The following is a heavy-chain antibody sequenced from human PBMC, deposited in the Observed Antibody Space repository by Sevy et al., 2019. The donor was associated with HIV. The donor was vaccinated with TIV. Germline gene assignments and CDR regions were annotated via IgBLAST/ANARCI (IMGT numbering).Heavy chain of an antibody. V-gene: IGHV3-49*04. CDR1: GFTFDDYT. Sequence: GGSLRLSCRASGFTFDDYTMSWVRQAPGKGLEWVAFIRSKAYGGTTEYAASVTGRLTISRDESKSIAYLQMNSLKTEDTAVYYCTRVEGAADWGMDVWGQGTTVTVSS. J-gene: IGHJ6*02. D-gene: IGHD1-26*01. CDR3: TRVEGAADWGMDV. CDR2: IRSKAYGGTT.